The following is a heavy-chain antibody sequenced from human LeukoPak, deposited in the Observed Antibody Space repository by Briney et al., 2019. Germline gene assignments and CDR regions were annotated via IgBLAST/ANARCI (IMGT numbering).Heavy chain of an antibody. CDR3: ARDPYSGHYGNDYYYYMDV. D-gene: IGHD5-12*01. CDR1: GFTFSTYN. Sequence: GGSLSLSCEASGFTFSTYNMNWVRQAPGKRLEWVSSITSSSSYAFYADSVKGRFTISRDKAKSSLYLQMNNLRAEDTAVYYCARDPYSGHYGNDYYYYMDVWGKGTTVTISS. CDR2: ITSSSSYA. V-gene: IGHV3-21*01. J-gene: IGHJ6*03.